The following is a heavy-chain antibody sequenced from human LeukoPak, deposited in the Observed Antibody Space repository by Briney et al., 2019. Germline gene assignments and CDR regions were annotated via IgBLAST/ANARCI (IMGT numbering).Heavy chain of an antibody. Sequence: GRSLRLSCAASGFSFSSHDMHWVRQAPGEGLEWVSSISFDGSNKYYEASVKGRFTISRDNSKNTLYLQMNSLRAEDTAVYYCARAPGYAGDSSELDSWGQGTLVTVSS. J-gene: IGHJ4*02. D-gene: IGHD6-19*01. CDR1: GFSFSSHD. V-gene: IGHV3-30*03. CDR3: ARAPGYAGDSSELDS. CDR2: ISFDGSNK.